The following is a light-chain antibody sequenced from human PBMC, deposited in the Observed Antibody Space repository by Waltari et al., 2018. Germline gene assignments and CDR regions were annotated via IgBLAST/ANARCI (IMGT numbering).Light chain of an antibody. J-gene: IGKJ1*01. V-gene: IGKV2-30*02. CDR2: KVS. Sequence: DVVMTQSPLSLPVTLGQPASISCRSSQTLVHSDGNTYLNWFQQRPGQSPRRLIYKVSNRDAGVPDRVSGSGSGTDFTLKISRVEAEDVGVYYCMQRTQWPGTFGQGTKVEF. CDR1: QTLVHSDGNTY. CDR3: MQRTQWPGT.